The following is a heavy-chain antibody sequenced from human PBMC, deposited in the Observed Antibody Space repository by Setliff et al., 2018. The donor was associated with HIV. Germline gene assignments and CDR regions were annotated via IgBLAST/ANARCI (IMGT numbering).Heavy chain of an antibody. V-gene: IGHV3-23*01. CDR3: AKADRGYGRNWFDP. D-gene: IGHD4-17*01. CDR1: GFTFKIYA. J-gene: IGHJ5*02. Sequence: PGGSLRLSCKASGFTFKIYAMSWLRQAPGKGLEWVSAISNSGGNTYYADSVKGRFTISRDDSENTLYLQMNSLRAEDTAVYYCAKADRGYGRNWFDPWGQGTLVTVSS. CDR2: ISNSGGNT.